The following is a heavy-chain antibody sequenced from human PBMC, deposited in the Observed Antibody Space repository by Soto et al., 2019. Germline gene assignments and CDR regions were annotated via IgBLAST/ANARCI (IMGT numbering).Heavy chain of an antibody. D-gene: IGHD3-22*01. CDR3: ARGGDGDYYDSSGYYRD. J-gene: IGHJ4*02. CDR2: ISSSSSYI. Sequence: EVQLVESGGGLVKPGGSLRLSCAASGFTFSSYSMNWVRQAPGKGLEWVSSISSSSSYIYYADSVKGRFTISRDNAKNSLYRERNSLRVEDTAVYYCARGGDGDYYDSSGYYRDWGQGTLVTVSS. V-gene: IGHV3-21*01. CDR1: GFTFSSYS.